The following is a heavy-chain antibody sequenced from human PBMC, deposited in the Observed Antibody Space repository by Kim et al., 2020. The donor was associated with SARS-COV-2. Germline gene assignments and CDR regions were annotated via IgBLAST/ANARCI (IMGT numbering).Heavy chain of an antibody. Sequence: YAQCFTGRFVCSLDTSVRTAYLQISSLKAEDTAVYYCARQPGVAATNFDYWGQGTLVTVSS. V-gene: IGHV7-4-1*02. D-gene: IGHD2-15*01. J-gene: IGHJ4*02. CDR3: ARQPGVAATNFDY.